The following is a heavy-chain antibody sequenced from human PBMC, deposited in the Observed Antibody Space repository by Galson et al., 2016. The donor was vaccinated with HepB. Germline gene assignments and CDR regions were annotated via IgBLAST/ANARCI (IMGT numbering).Heavy chain of an antibody. V-gene: IGHV3-7*03. D-gene: IGHD3-10*02. CDR2: INGDESVK. J-gene: IGHJ3*02. Sequence: SLRLSCAASGFTFSSHWMAWLRQTPEKGLEFVANINGDESVKNYVDSVKGRFTISRDNAKNSMYLQMNSLRADETAVYYCARDVYGGAYDIWGQGATVTVSS. CDR1: GFTFSSHW. CDR3: ARDVYGGAYDI.